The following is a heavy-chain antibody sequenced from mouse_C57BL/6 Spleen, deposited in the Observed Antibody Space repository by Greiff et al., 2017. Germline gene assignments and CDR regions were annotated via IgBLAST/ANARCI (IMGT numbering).Heavy chain of an antibody. CDR1: GFTFSSYG. J-gene: IGHJ3*01. CDR2: ISSGGSYT. V-gene: IGHV5-6*01. Sequence: DVHLVASGGDLVKPGGSLKLSCAASGFTFSSYGMSWVRQTPDKRLEWVATISSGGSYTYYPDGVQGRFTISRDNAKNTLYLQMSSLKSEDTAMYYCGRHRDYDEGAWFAYWGQGTLVTVSA. D-gene: IGHD2-4*01. CDR3: GRHRDYDEGAWFAY.